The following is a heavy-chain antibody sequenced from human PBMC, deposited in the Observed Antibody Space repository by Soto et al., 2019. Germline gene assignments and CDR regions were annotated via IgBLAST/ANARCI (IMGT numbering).Heavy chain of an antibody. V-gene: IGHV4-31*03. CDR2: IYYSGST. D-gene: IGHD3-10*01. CDR3: ARGVTMVRGVIHTPYFDY. J-gene: IGHJ4*02. CDR1: GGSISSGGYY. Sequence: QVQLQESGPGLVKPSQTLSLTCTVSGGSISSGGYYWSWIRQTPGKGLEWIGYIYYSGSTYYNPSLKSRVTISVDTSKNQFSLTLSSVTAADTAVYYCARGVTMVRGVIHTPYFDYWGQGTLVTVSS.